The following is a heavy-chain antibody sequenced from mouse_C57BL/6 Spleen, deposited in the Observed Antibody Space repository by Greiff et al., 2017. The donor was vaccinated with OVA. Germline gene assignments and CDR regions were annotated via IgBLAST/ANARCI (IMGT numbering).Heavy chain of an antibody. V-gene: IGHV14-4*01. CDR1: GFNIKDDY. CDR3: TTGNRRLPSAWFAY. Sequence: VQLQQSGAELVRPGASVKLSCTASGFNIKDDYMHWVKQRPEQGLEWIGWIDPENGDTEYASKFQGKATITADTSSNTAYLQLSSLTSEDTAVYYCTTGNRRLPSAWFAYWGQGTLVTVSA. J-gene: IGHJ3*01. CDR2: IDPENGDT. D-gene: IGHD2-10*01.